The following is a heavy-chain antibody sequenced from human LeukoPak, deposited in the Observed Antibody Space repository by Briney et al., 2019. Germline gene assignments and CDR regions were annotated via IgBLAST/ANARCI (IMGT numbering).Heavy chain of an antibody. CDR1: GYTFTSYY. CDR2: INPSGGST. J-gene: IGHJ4*02. CDR3: AREGYSYGYDY. V-gene: IGHV1-46*01. Sequence: ASVKVSCKASGYTFTSYYMHWVRQAPGQGLEWMGIINPSGGSTSYAQKFQGRVTMTRDTSTSTVYMELSSLRSEDTAMYYCAREGYSYGYDYWGQGTLVTVSS. D-gene: IGHD5-18*01.